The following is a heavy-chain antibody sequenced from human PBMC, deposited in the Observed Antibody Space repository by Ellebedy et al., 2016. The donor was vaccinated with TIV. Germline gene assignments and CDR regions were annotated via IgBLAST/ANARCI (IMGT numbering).Heavy chain of an antibody. D-gene: IGHD2-15*01. CDR2: INPSGGST. V-gene: IGHV1-46*01. Sequence: ASVKVSCXASGYTFTSYYMHWVRQAPGQGLEWMGIINPSGGSTSYAQKFQGRVTITADKSTSTAYMELSSLRSEDTAVYYCARGVVVVAATLDGQFDYWGQGTLVTVSS. J-gene: IGHJ4*02. CDR1: GYTFTSYY. CDR3: ARGVVVVAATLDGQFDY.